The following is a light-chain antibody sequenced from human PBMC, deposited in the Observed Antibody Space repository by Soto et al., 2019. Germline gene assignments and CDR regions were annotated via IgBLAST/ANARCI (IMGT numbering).Light chain of an antibody. J-gene: IGLJ1*01. CDR2: GVT. V-gene: IGLV2-14*01. CDR1: SSDVGAYYS. Sequence: QSALTQPASVSGSPGQSITISCTGTSSDVGAYYSVSWYQHHPGKAPKLIIYGVTNRPSGVSNRFSGSKSGNTASLTISGLQAEDEADYHRSSYTSGSSHYVFRTGTKLTVL. CDR3: SSYTSGSSHYV.